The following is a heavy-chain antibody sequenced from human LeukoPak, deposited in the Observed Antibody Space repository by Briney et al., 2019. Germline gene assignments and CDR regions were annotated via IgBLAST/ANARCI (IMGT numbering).Heavy chain of an antibody. Sequence: GGSLRLSCAASGFTFSSYAMSWVRQAPGKGLEWVSAISGSGGSTYYADSVKGRFTISRDNSKNTLYLQMNSLKTEDTAVYYCIPITAATTLPGGHWGQGTLVTVSS. V-gene: IGHV3-23*01. CDR3: IPITAATTLPGGH. CDR1: GFTFSSYA. CDR2: ISGSGGST. D-gene: IGHD6-13*01. J-gene: IGHJ4*02.